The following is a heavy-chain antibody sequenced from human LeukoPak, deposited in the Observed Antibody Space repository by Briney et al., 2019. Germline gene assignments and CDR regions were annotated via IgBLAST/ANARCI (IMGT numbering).Heavy chain of an antibody. V-gene: IGHV3-43D*03. CDR2: ISWDGGST. Sequence: GGSLRLSCAASGFTFDDYAMHRVRQAPGKGLEWVSLISWDGGSTYYADSVKGRFTISRDNSKNSLYLQMNSLRAEDTALYYCAKSPDVIVGAPSDYWGQGTLVTVSS. D-gene: IGHD1-26*01. CDR1: GFTFDDYA. J-gene: IGHJ4*02. CDR3: AKSPDVIVGAPSDY.